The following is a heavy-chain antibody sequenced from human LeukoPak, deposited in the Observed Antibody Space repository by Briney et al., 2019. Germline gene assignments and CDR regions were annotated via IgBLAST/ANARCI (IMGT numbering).Heavy chain of an antibody. CDR2: IYYSGST. Sequence: SETLSLTCTVSGGSISSSSYYWGWIRQPPGKGLEWIGSIYYSGSTYYNPSLKSRVTISVDTSKNQFSLKLSSVTAADTAVYYCARLKNSFPRDYWGQGTLVTVSS. D-gene: IGHD1-7*01. CDR3: ARLKNSFPRDY. CDR1: GGSISSSSYY. J-gene: IGHJ4*02. V-gene: IGHV4-39*07.